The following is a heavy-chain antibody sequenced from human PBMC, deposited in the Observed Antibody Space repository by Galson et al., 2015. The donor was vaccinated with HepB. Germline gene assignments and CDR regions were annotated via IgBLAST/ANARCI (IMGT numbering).Heavy chain of an antibody. J-gene: IGHJ6*03. CDR2: ISSSGSTI. D-gene: IGHD1-7*01. CDR1: GFTFSDYY. Sequence: LRLSCAASGFTFSDYYMSWIRQAPGKGLEWVSYISSSGSTIYYADSVKGRFTISRDNAKNSLYLQMNSLRAEDTAVYYCARELELRSYYYYYYMDVWGKGTTVTVSS. V-gene: IGHV3-11*01. CDR3: ARELELRSYYYYYYMDV.